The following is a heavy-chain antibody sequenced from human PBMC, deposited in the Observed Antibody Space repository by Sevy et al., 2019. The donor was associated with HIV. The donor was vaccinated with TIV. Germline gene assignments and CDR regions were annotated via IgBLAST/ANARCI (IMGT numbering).Heavy chain of an antibody. CDR1: GFSFSYYG. CDR3: ANAYSGSYSHSYLYALDV. D-gene: IGHD1-26*01. V-gene: IGHV3-30*18. Sequence: GGSLRLSCIGSGFSFSYYGIHRVRQSPGKGLDWVALISHDGIKEYYADSVKGRFTISRDNSKNTVYLEMNSLRNEDTAIYFCANAYSGSYSHSYLYALDVWGQGTTVTVSS. CDR2: ISHDGIKE. J-gene: IGHJ6*02.